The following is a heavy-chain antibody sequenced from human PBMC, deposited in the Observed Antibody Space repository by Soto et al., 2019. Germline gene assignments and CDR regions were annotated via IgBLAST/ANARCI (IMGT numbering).Heavy chain of an antibody. V-gene: IGHV3-33*01. CDR3: ATYCSGGSCYSGYYYYGMDV. Sequence: QVQLVESGGGVVQPGRSLRLSCAASGFTFSSYGMHWVRQAPGKGLEWVAVIWHDGSNKYYADSVKGRFTISRDNSKNTLYLQMNSLRAEDTAVYYCATYCSGGSCYSGYYYYGMDVWGQGTTVTVSS. D-gene: IGHD2-15*01. J-gene: IGHJ6*02. CDR1: GFTFSSYG. CDR2: IWHDGSNK.